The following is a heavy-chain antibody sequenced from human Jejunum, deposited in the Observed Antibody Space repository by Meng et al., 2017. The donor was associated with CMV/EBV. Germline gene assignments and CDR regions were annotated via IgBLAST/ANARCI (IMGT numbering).Heavy chain of an antibody. J-gene: IGHJ4*02. CDR3: VRGRCSGSNCYISFDS. V-gene: IGHV4-4*07. Sequence: HLQAPGQGLLKPCQPLSLTSTVSGDSISSYYWSWIRQPAGKGLEWIGRFYTSGSTNYIPSLKSRVTMSVDTSKNQFSLKLNSVTAADTAVYYCVRGRCSGSNCYISFDSWGQGTLVTVSS. CDR1: GDSISSYY. D-gene: IGHD2-15*01. CDR2: FYTSGST.